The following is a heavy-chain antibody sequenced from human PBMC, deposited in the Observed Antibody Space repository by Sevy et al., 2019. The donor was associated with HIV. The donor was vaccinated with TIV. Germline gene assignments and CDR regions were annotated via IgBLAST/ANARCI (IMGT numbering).Heavy chain of an antibody. Sequence: SETLSLTCTVSDGSISNSHWSWIRQPPGKGLEWIGYVYYSGTTNYNPSLKSRVTILVDTSNNQFSLNLSSVTAADTAVYYCARHGPSWVDAFDIWGQGTMVTVSS. CDR3: ARHGPSWVDAFDI. J-gene: IGHJ3*02. CDR2: VYYSGTT. D-gene: IGHD3-10*01. V-gene: IGHV4-59*01. CDR1: DGSISNSH.